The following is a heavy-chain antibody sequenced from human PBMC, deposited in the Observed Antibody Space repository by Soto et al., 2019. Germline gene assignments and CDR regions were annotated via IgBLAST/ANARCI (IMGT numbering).Heavy chain of an antibody. CDR1: GGSISSGCYY. V-gene: IGHV4-31*03. D-gene: IGHD3-16*02. Sequence: PSETLSLTCTVSGGSISSGCYYWSWIRQHPGKGLEWIGYIYYSGSTYYNPSLKSRVTISVDTSKNQFSLKLSSVTAADTAVYYCARGEGAYDYIWGSYPLGNWFDPWGQGTLVTVSS. J-gene: IGHJ5*02. CDR3: ARGEGAYDYIWGSYPLGNWFDP. CDR2: IYYSGST.